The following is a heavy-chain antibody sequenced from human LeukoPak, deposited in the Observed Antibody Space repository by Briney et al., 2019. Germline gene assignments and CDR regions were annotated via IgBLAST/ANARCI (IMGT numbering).Heavy chain of an antibody. Sequence: GGSLRLSCAASGFTFSDYGIHWVRQAPGKGLEWVAVISKDGNDKDYADSLRGRFTISRDNSNGTVYLQMNSLGADDTAVYYCAKDYHLAGYYGPFHYWGQGTLATVSS. D-gene: IGHD3-9*01. J-gene: IGHJ4*02. CDR3: AKDYHLAGYYGPFHY. CDR1: GFTFSDYG. CDR2: ISKDGNDK. V-gene: IGHV3-30*18.